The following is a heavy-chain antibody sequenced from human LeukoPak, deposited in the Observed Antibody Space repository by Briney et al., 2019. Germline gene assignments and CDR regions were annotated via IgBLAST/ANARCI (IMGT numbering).Heavy chain of an antibody. Sequence: GGSLRLSCAASGFTFSSYSMNWVRQAPGKGLEWVSSISSSSSYIYYADSVKGRFTISRDNAKNSLYLQMNSLRAEDTAVYYCASAQELTDAFDIWGQGTMVTVSS. CDR2: ISSSSSYI. CDR1: GFTFSSYS. CDR3: ASAQELTDAFDI. J-gene: IGHJ3*02. V-gene: IGHV3-21*01. D-gene: IGHD1-26*01.